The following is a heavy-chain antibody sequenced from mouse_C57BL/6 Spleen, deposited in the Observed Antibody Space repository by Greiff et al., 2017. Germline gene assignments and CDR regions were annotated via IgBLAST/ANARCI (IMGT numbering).Heavy chain of an antibody. Sequence: VQLQQSGPELVKPGASVKISCKASGYTFTDYYMNWVKQSHGKSLEWIGDINPNNGGTSYNQKFKGKATLTVDKSSSTAYMELRSLTSEDSAVYYCARDYDGYSMDWYFDVWGTGTTVTVSS. CDR3: ARDYDGYSMDWYFDV. D-gene: IGHD2-3*01. V-gene: IGHV1-26*01. CDR1: GYTFTDYY. J-gene: IGHJ1*03. CDR2: INPNNGGT.